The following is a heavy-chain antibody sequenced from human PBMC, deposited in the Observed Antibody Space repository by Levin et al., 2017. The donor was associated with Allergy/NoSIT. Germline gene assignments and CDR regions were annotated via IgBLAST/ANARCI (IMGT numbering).Heavy chain of an antibody. V-gene: IGHV4-59*01. D-gene: IGHD3-10*01. J-gene: IGHJ6*03. CDR2: IYYNGNT. CDR3: ARGPDYGPARCYHMDV. CDR1: GGSINNYY. Sequence: PSETLSLTCTVSGGSINNYYWNWIRRPPGKGLEWIGYIYYNGNTNYNPSLKSRVTISLDTSKNQVSLELSSVTAADTAVYYFARGPDYGPARCYHMDVWGKGTTVTVSS.